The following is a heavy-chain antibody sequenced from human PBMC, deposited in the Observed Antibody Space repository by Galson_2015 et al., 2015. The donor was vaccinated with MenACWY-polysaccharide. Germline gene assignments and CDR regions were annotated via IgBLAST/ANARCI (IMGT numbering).Heavy chain of an antibody. CDR1: GFTFSTYW. J-gene: IGHJ4*02. D-gene: IGHD1-1*01. V-gene: IGHV3-74*01. CDR3: ATAGSSRFDY. Sequence: SLRLSCAPSGFTFSTYWMHWVRQAPGKGLEWVSRIDPDGSTSDYAESMKGRFTISRDNAKNTLFLQINSLRVEDTAVYYCATAGSSRFDYWGQGALVTVSS. CDR2: IDPDGSTS.